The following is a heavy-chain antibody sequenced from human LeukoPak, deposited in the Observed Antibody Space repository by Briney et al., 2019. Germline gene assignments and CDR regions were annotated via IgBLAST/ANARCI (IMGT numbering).Heavy chain of an antibody. CDR3: ARGKVSGPRFDY. V-gene: IGHV3-66*01. CDR2: IDSGGKT. CDR1: GFTVSDNY. J-gene: IGHJ4*02. D-gene: IGHD3-3*01. Sequence: GRSLRLSCAASGFTVSDNYMSWVRQAPGKGLECVSLIDSGGKTFYADSVKGRFTISRDNSKNTVYLQMNSLRAEDTAVYYCARGKVSGPRFDYWGQGTPVTVSS.